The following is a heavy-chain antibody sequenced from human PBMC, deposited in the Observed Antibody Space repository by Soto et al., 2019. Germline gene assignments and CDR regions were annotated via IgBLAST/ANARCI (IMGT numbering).Heavy chain of an antibody. CDR3: ARDRRYDILTGYYWYYFDY. CDR1: GGTFSSYA. CDR2: IIPIFGTA. D-gene: IGHD3-9*01. J-gene: IGHJ4*02. Sequence: SLKVSCESSGGTFSSYAISWVRQAPGQGVDWMGGIIPIFGTANYAQKFQGRVTITADESTSTAYMELSSLRSEDTAVYYCARDRRYDILTGYYWYYFDYWGQGTLVTVSS. V-gene: IGHV1-69*01.